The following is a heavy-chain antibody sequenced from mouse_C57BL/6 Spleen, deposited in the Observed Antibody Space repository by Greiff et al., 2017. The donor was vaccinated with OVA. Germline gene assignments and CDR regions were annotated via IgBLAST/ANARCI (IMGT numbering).Heavy chain of an antibody. CDR1: GYTFTSYW. CDR2: IYPSDSET. V-gene: IGHV1-61*01. CDR3: ARRGDLGDVWYFDV. Sequence: QVQLQQPGAELVRPGSSVKLSCKASGYTFTSYWMDWVKQRPGQGLEWIGNIYPSDSETHYNQKFKDKATLTVDKSSSTAYMQLSSLTSEDSAMYYCARRGDLGDVWYFDVWGTGTTVTVSS. J-gene: IGHJ1*03. D-gene: IGHD3-3*01.